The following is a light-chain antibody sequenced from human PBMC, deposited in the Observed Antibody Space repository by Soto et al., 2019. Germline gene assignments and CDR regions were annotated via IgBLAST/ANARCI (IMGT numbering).Light chain of an antibody. CDR2: GAS. J-gene: IGKJ1*01. Sequence: EIVMTQSPATLSVSPGERATLSCRASQSVGSNLAWYQQKPGQAPRLLIYGASTRATGIPARFIGGGSGTEFTLTISSLQSEDFAVYYCQQYKNGWAFGQGTKGEI. V-gene: IGKV3-15*01. CDR3: QQYKNGWA. CDR1: QSVGSN.